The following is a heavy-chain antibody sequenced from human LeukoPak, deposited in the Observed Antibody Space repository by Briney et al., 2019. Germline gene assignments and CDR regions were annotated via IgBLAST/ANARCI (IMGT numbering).Heavy chain of an antibody. CDR1: GFTFSSYA. D-gene: IGHD3-3*01. J-gene: IGHJ4*02. V-gene: IGHV3-23*01. CDR2: ISGSGGST. CDR3: AKDKSYDFWSGYFKFDY. Sequence: GGSLRLSCAASGFTFSSYAMSWVRHAPGKGLEWVSAISGSGGSTYYADSVKGRFTISRDNSKNTLYLQMNSLRAEDTAVYYCAKDKSYDFWSGYFKFDYWGQGTLVTVSS.